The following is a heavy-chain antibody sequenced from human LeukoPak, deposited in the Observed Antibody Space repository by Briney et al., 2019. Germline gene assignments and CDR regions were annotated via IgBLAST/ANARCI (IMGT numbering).Heavy chain of an antibody. V-gene: IGHV3-30*18. D-gene: IGHD6-13*01. Sequence: GGSLRLSCAASGFAFSSNGMHWVRQAPGKGLEWVALISYDGSNKYYADSVKGRFTISRDNSKNTLYLQMNSLRAEDTAVYYCAKDRSSSWAWTIDYWGQGTLVTVSS. J-gene: IGHJ4*02. CDR2: ISYDGSNK. CDR1: GFAFSSNG. CDR3: AKDRSSSWAWTIDY.